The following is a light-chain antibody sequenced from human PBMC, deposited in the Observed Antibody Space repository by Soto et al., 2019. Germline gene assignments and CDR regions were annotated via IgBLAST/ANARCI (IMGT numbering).Light chain of an antibody. V-gene: IGKV3-11*01. CDR1: QYINTR. CDR3: HQRQSWPRT. J-gene: IGKJ1*01. CDR2: QTS. Sequence: EIVLTQSPATLSSFPGDRVTLSCRASQYINTRLAWYQHRPGQAPRLLIYQTSIRAAGIPARLSASGSGTDFTLTISDVQPEDFALYYCHQRQSWPRTFGQGTKV.